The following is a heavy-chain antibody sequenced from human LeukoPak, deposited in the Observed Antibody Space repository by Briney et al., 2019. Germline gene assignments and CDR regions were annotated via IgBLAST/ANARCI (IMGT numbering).Heavy chain of an antibody. J-gene: IGHJ6*03. V-gene: IGHV3-48*03. CDR2: ISSSGSTI. Sequence: QAGGSLRLSCAASGFTFSSYEMNWVRQAPGKGLEWVSYISSSGSTIYYADSVKGRFTISRDNAKNSLYLQMNSLRAEDTAVYYCARAFTIFGVVNYYYYYYMDVWGKGTTVTVSS. CDR1: GFTFSSYE. CDR3: ARAFTIFGVVNYYYYYYMDV. D-gene: IGHD3-3*01.